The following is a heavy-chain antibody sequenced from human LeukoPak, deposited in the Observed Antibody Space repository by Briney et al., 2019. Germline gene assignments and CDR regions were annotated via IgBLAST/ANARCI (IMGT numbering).Heavy chain of an antibody. CDR3: ARVDGSVDY. Sequence: ASVKVSCKASGYTFTRYGISWVRQAPGQGLEWMGWINTYTDNTMYAQKFQGRITITKDTSISTVYMELSSLSSEDTAVYFCARVDGSVDYWGQGTLVTVSS. J-gene: IGHJ4*02. V-gene: IGHV1-18*01. CDR2: INTYTDNT. CDR1: GYTFTRYG. D-gene: IGHD3-22*01.